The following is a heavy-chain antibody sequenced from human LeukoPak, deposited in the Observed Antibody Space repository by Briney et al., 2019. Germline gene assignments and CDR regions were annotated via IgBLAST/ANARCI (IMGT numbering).Heavy chain of an antibody. CDR3: ARDVGGAGSF. D-gene: IGHD3-10*01. J-gene: IGHJ4*02. Sequence: GGSLRLSCAASGYSFSSYWMHWVRQVPGKGLVWVSRIDNYGRTTDYADSVKGRFTTSRDNVQNTLYLQMNSLNAEDTAVYYCARDVGGAGSFWGQGTLVTVSS. CDR1: GYSFSSYW. CDR2: IDNYGRTT. V-gene: IGHV3-74*01.